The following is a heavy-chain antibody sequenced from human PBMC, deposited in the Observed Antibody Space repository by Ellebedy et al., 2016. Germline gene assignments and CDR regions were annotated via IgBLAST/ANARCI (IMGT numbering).Heavy chain of an antibody. CDR2: ISGSGGST. CDR1: GFTFSSYA. J-gene: IGHJ4*02. Sequence: GESLKISXAASGFTFSSYAMSWVRQAPGKGLEWVSAISGSGGSTYYADSVKGRFTISRDNSKNTLYLQMNSLRAEDTAVYYCARDGKIGYCSGGSCFDYWGQGTLVTVSS. D-gene: IGHD2-15*01. CDR3: ARDGKIGYCSGGSCFDY. V-gene: IGHV3-23*01.